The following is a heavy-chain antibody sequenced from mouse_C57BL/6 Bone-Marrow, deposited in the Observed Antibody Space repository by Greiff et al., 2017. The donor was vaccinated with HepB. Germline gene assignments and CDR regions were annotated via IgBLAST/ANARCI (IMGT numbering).Heavy chain of an antibody. Sequence: QVQLKESGAELARPGASVKMSCKASGYTFTSYTMHWVKQRPGQGLEWIGYINPSSGYTKYNQKFKDKATLTADKSSSTAYMQLSSLTSEDSAVYYCARNTTVALDYWGQGTTLTVSS. CDR1: GYTFTSYT. D-gene: IGHD1-1*01. J-gene: IGHJ2*01. CDR3: ARNTTVALDY. CDR2: INPSSGYT. V-gene: IGHV1-4*01.